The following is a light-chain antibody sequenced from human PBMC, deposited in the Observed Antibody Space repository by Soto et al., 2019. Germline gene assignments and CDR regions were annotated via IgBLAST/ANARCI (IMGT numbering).Light chain of an antibody. CDR1: SSNIGRNT. CDR2: SND. Sequence: QSVLTQPPSVSGTPGQRVTISCSGSSSNIGRNTVNWYQQFPGTAPKLLIYSNDQRPSGVPDRFSASKSGTSASLAISGLQSEDEADYYCAAWDDSLNGSVFGTGTKVTVL. CDR3: AAWDDSLNGSV. V-gene: IGLV1-44*01. J-gene: IGLJ1*01.